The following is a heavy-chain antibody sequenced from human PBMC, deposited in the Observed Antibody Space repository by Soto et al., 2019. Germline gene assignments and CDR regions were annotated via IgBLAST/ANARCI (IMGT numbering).Heavy chain of an antibody. CDR3: ASQLRLAYYYGMDV. CDR2: IDPSDSYT. J-gene: IGHJ6*02. CDR1: GYSFTSYW. Sequence: GESLKISCKGSGYSFTSYWISWVRQMPGKGLEWMGRIDPSDSYTNYSPSFQGHATISADKSISTAYLQWSSLKASDTAMYYCASQLRLAYYYGMDVWGQGTTVTVSS. V-gene: IGHV5-10-1*01. D-gene: IGHD3-3*01.